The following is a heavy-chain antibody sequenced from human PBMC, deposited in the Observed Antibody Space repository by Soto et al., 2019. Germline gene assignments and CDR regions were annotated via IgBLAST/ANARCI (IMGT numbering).Heavy chain of an antibody. V-gene: IGHV3-30*18. D-gene: IGHD3-3*01. J-gene: IGHJ6*02. Sequence: HPGGSLRLSCAASEFTFSAFGMHWVRQAPGKGLEWVAVLSYDGNNKHYTDSVKGRFTISRDNSKNTLYLRMNSLRAEDTAVYYCAKETGRYDYWSGYYYYYGMDVWGQGTTVTVSS. CDR3: AKETGRYDYWSGYYYYYGMDV. CDR1: EFTFSAFG. CDR2: LSYDGNNK.